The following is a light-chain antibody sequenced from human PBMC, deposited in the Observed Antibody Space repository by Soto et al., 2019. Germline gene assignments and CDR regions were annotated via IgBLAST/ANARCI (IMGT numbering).Light chain of an antibody. CDR1: QSINSF. J-gene: IGKJ1*01. Sequence: EIVLTQSPGTLSLSPGEVATLSFRASQSINSFLAWYQQRRGQAPRLLIHGASNRATGIPDRFSGSGSGPDFTLTISRLEPEDFAVYYCQQYGGSPRTFGQGTKVDI. CDR2: GAS. CDR3: QQYGGSPRT. V-gene: IGKV3-20*01.